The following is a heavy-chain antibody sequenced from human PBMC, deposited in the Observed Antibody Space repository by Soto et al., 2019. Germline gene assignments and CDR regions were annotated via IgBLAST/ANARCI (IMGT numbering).Heavy chain of an antibody. CDR1: GYTFTGYY. D-gene: IGHD1-26*01. CDR3: ARYGTNDFDL. Sequence: QVQLVQSGAEVKKPGASVKVSCKASGYTFTGYYMHWVRQAPGQGLEWMGWINPNSGYTKYAQKFQGWVTMTRDTSISTAHMELSRLTSDDTAVYFCARYGTNDFDLWGRGTLVTVSS. V-gene: IGHV1-2*04. CDR2: INPNSGYT. J-gene: IGHJ2*01.